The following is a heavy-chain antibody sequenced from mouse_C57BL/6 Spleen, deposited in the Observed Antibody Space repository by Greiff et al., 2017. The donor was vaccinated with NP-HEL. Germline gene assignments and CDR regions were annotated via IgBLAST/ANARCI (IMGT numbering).Heavy chain of an antibody. CDR1: GYSITSGYY. V-gene: IGHV3-6*01. CDR2: ISYDGSN. J-gene: IGHJ2*01. Sequence: EVKLQESGPGLVKPSQSLSLTCSVTGYSITSGYYWNWIRQFPGNKLEWMGYISYDGSNNYNPSLKNRISITRDTSKNQFFLKLNSVTTEDTATYYCARRYYYAFDYWGQGTTLTVSS. D-gene: IGHD1-1*01. CDR3: ARRYYYAFDY.